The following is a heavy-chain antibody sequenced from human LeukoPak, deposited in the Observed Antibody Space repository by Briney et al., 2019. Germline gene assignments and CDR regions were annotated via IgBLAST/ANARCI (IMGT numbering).Heavy chain of an antibody. V-gene: IGHV1-2*02. CDR3: ARVPSSSDWYAATR. J-gene: IGHJ3*01. CDR1: GGTFSSYA. CDR2: INTNNGGT. Sequence: ASVKVSCKASGGTFSSYAISWVRQAPGQGLEWMGWINTNNGGTDGAQKFQGRVTMTRDTSINTAYMELNTVTSDDTAVYFCARVPSSSDWYAATRWGQGTMVTVSS. D-gene: IGHD6-19*01.